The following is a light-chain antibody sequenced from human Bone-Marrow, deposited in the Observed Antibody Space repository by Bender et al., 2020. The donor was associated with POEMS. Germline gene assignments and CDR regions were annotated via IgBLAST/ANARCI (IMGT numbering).Light chain of an antibody. CDR2: KDI. CDR3: QSADSSGMEV. V-gene: IGLV3-25*03. J-gene: IGLJ1*01. CDR1: ALPKQY. Sequence: SYELTQPPSVSVSPGQTARITCSGDALPKQYAYWFQQKPGQAPVMVIYKDIERPSGIPERFYGSTSGKTVTLTITGAQSEDEADYYCQSADSSGMEVFGPGTKVTVL.